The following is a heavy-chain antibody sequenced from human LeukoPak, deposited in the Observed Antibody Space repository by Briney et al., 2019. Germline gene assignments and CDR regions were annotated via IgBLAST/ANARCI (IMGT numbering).Heavy chain of an antibody. CDR1: GYTFTSFG. D-gene: IGHD2-15*01. CDR3: ASGGYCSGGSCYERSCAY. CDR2: ISTYNDNT. Sequence: ASVKVSCKASGYTFTSFGINWVRQAPGQGLEWMGWISTYNDNTNYAQKLQGRVTMTTDTSTSTAYMELRSLRYEDTAVYYCASGGYCSGGSCYERSCAYWGQGTLVTVSS. J-gene: IGHJ4*02. V-gene: IGHV1-18*01.